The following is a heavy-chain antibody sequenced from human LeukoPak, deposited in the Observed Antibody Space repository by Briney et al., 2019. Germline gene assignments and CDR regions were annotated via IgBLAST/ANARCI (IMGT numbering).Heavy chain of an antibody. J-gene: IGHJ6*02. CDR2: IWFDKNQ. V-gene: IGHV3-33*08. D-gene: IGHD2-8*01. CDR1: GFTFSSYW. Sequence: GGSLRLSCAASGFTFSSYWMSWVRQAPGKGLEWVADIWFDKNQHFADSVKGRFAISRDNSKNTVYLQINSLRAEDTAVYYCARDRHCVNGVCHSPPGMDVWGQGTTVTVSS. CDR3: ARDRHCVNGVCHSPPGMDV.